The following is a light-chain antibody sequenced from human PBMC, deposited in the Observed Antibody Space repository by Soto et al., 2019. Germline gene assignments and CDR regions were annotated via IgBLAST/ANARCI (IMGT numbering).Light chain of an antibody. Sequence: DIRMTQSPSTLSASVGDRVTITCRASQSVRTCLAWYQQKPGKAPRLLIYDASSLESGVPSRFSGSGSGTEFTLTIFNLQPDDFATYYCQQYDSYSTFGQGTKVEI. CDR2: DAS. V-gene: IGKV1-5*01. CDR1: QSVRTC. CDR3: QQYDSYST. J-gene: IGKJ2*01.